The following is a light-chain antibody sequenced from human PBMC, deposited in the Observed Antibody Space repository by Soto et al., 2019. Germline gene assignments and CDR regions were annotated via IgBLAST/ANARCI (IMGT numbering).Light chain of an antibody. J-gene: IGKJ5*01. CDR2: DAS. CDR1: QSVSSSF. V-gene: IGKV3-20*01. Sequence: EIVMTQSPATLSGSPGERATLSCRASQSVSSSFLAWYQQKVGQAPRLLIYDASSRATGIPDRFSGSGSGTDFTLTISRLEPEDFAVYYCQQYGSSPRTFGQGTRLEIK. CDR3: QQYGSSPRT.